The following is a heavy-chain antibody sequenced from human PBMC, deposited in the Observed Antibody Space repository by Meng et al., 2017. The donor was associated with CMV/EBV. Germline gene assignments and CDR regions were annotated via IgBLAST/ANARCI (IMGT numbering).Heavy chain of an antibody. CDR2: ISSSSSYI. J-gene: IGHJ4*02. Sequence: GGSLRLSCAASGFTFSSYSMNWVRQAPGKGLEWVSSISSSSSYIYYAAPVKGRFTISRDDSKNTLYLQMNSLKTEDTAVYYCTTHYYGSGSGVYWGQGTLVTVSS. D-gene: IGHD3-10*01. CDR1: GFTFSSYS. V-gene: IGHV3-21*03. CDR3: TTHYYGSGSGVY.